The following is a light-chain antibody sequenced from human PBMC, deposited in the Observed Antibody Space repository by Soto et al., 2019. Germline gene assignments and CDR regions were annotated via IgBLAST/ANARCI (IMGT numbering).Light chain of an antibody. Sequence: VLTQSPGTLSLSPGESATLSCRASQTVSITYLTWYQQKPGQAPRLLIYGASGRATGIPDRFSGSGSGTAFTLTISSLQSEDFAVYYCQQYNNWPVFGQGTKVDIK. J-gene: IGKJ1*01. CDR1: QTVSITY. CDR3: QQYNNWPV. V-gene: IGKV3-20*01. CDR2: GAS.